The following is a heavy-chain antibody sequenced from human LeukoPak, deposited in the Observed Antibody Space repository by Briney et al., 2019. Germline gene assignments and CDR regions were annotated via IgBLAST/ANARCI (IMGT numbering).Heavy chain of an antibody. V-gene: IGHV4-59*08. CDR1: GGSISIYH. CDR3: VRHARYFDWLSI. CDR2: IYYSGGT. J-gene: IGHJ4*02. D-gene: IGHD3-9*01. Sequence: PSETLSLTCSVSGGSISIYHWTWIRQTPEKGLEWIGYIYYSGGTYYNPSLKSRVTISVDTFKNQFSLKLTSVTAAGTAVYYCVRHARYFDWLSIWGQGTLVTVSS.